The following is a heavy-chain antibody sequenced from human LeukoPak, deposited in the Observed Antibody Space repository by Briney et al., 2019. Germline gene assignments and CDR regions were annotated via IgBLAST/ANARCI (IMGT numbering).Heavy chain of an antibody. V-gene: IGHV3-30*02. CDR1: GFTFSSYG. CDR2: IRYDGSNK. D-gene: IGHD2-21*02. Sequence: PGGSLRLSCAASGFTFSSYGMHWVRQAPGKGLEWVAFIRYDGSNKYYADSVKGRFTISRDNSKNTLYLQMNSLRAEDTAVYYCAKDHRAVVTARSQSYYYYYYMDVWGKGTTVTVSS. CDR3: AKDHRAVVTARSQSYYYYYYMDV. J-gene: IGHJ6*03.